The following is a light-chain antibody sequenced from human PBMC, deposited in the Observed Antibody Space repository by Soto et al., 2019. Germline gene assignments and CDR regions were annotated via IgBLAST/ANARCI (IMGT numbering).Light chain of an antibody. CDR2: EVS. J-gene: IGLJ1*01. CDR3: SSYAGSNNFV. V-gene: IGLV2-8*01. CDR1: SSDVGGYNY. Sequence: QSALTQPLSRSVSPTKSVTISFTGMSSDVGGYNYVSWYQQHPGKAPKLMIYEVSKRPSGVPYRFSGSKSGNTASLTVSGLQAEDEADYYCSSYAGSNNFVFGSGAKVTVL.